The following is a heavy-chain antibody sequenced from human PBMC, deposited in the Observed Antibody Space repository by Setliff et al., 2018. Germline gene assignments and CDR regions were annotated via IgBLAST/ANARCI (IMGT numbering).Heavy chain of an antibody. CDR1: GESFSNNY. V-gene: IGHV4-34*01. J-gene: IGHJ4*02. CDR3: ARGSGRGYSYGLFDY. CDR2: SDHGGNT. D-gene: IGHD5-18*01. Sequence: SETLSLTCSVYGESFSNNYWSWIRQSPGKGLEWIGESDHGGNTTIHPSLKSRLTMSVDVSRDQFSLELSSVTAADTAVYFCARGSGRGYSYGLFDYWGQG.